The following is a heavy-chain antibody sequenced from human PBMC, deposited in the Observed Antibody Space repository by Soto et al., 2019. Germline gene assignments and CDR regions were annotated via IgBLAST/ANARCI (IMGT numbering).Heavy chain of an antibody. J-gene: IGHJ6*02. CDR3: ARNPYDILTGYSYYYYYGMDV. D-gene: IGHD3-9*01. CDR2: IIPIFGTA. CDR1: GGTFSSYA. V-gene: IGHV1-69*13. Sequence: SVKVSCKASGGTFSSYAISWVRQAPGQGLEWMGGIIPIFGTANYAQKFQGRVTITADESTSTAYMELSSLRSEDTAVYYCARNPYDILTGYSYYYYYGMDVWGQGTTVTVSS.